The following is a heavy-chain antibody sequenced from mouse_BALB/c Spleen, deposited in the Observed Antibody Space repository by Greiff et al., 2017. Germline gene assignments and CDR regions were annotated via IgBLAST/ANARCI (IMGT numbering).Heavy chain of an antibody. V-gene: IGHV1-9*01. J-gene: IGHJ3*01. D-gene: IGHD1-1*01. CDR2: ILPGSGST. Sequence: QVQLQQSGAELMKPGASVKISCKATGYTFSSYWIEWVKQRPGHGLEWIGEILPGSGSTNYNEKFKGKATFTADTSSNTAYMQLSSLTSEDSAVYYCARGSDYYGSSSAWFAYWGQGTLVTVSA. CDR1: GYTFSSYW. CDR3: ARGSDYYGSSSAWFAY.